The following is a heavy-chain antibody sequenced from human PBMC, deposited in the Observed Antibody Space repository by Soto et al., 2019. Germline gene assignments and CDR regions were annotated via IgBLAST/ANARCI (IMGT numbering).Heavy chain of an antibody. D-gene: IGHD6-19*01. V-gene: IGHV4-59*08. CDR3: ARIAVAGLPTDY. Sequence: SETLSLTCTVSGGSISSYYWSWIRQPPGKGLEWIGYIYYSGSTNYNPSLKSRVTISVDTSKNQFSLKLSSVTAADTAVYYCARIAVAGLPTDYWGQGTLVTVSS. CDR1: GGSISSYY. J-gene: IGHJ4*02. CDR2: IYYSGST.